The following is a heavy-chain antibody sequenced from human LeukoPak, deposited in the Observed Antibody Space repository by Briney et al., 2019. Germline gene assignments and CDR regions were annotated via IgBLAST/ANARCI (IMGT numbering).Heavy chain of an antibody. CDR3: ASSGGDYYYYYMDV. Sequence: ASVKVSCKASGYSFTSYGISWVRQAPGQGLEWMGGITPTLGTPDYSQKFQGRVTITADESTSTVYMEMSSLRSEDTAVYYCASSGGDYYYYYMDVWGTGTTVTISS. CDR1: GYSFTSYG. CDR2: ITPTLGTP. D-gene: IGHD3-10*01. V-gene: IGHV1-69*13. J-gene: IGHJ6*03.